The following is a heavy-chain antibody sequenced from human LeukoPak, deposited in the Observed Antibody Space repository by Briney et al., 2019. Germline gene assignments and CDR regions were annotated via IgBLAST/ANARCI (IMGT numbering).Heavy chain of an antibody. J-gene: IGHJ4*02. V-gene: IGHV3-30*18. CDR2: ISHDGSNK. D-gene: IGHD3-10*01. Sequence: GGSLRLSCAASGFTFSSYGMHWVRQAPGKGLEWVALISHDGSNKYYTDSVKGRFTISRDNSKNTLYLQMNSLRAEETAVYYCANENYYGSGSYADHWGQGTLVTVSS. CDR1: GFTFSSYG. CDR3: ANENYYGSGSYADH.